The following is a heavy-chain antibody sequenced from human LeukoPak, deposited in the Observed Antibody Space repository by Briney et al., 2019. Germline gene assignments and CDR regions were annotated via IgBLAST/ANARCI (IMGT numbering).Heavy chain of an antibody. CDR1: GFTFSSND. Sequence: PGGSLRLSCAASGFTFSSNDMSWVRQAPGKGLEWVSGISGTDGSRSYADSVKGRFTISRDNSKNTLYLQMNSLRAEDTAVYYCAKDMRFDWTPYYFDYWGQGTLVTVSS. J-gene: IGHJ4*02. CDR2: ISGTDGSR. CDR3: AKDMRFDWTPYYFDY. V-gene: IGHV3-23*01. D-gene: IGHD3-9*01.